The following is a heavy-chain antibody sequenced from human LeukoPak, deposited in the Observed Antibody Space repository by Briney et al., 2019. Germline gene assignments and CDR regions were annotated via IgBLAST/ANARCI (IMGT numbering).Heavy chain of an antibody. CDR1: GFTFGSYA. J-gene: IGHJ4*02. V-gene: IGHV3-33*01. D-gene: IGHD3-10*01. CDR2: AWHDGSNR. Sequence: GTSLRLSCTAHGFTFGSYAIHWIRQAPGQGLEWVALAWHDGSNRYYSEAGKGRFTISRDNSKNTVYLQINSLRAEDTAVYYCARELFGSGSCPDYWGQGTRVTVSS. CDR3: ARELFGSGSCPDY.